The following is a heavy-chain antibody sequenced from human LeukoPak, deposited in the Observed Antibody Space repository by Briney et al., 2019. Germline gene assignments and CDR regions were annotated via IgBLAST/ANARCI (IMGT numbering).Heavy chain of an antibody. V-gene: IGHV4-39*01. CDR3: ARVGQDGYYDFWSGYYYYYYMDV. Sequence: SETLSLTCTVSGGSISSNNYYWGWIRQPPRKGLEWIGNIYYSGSTYYNPSLKSRVTISVDTSKNQFSLKLSSVTAADTAVYYCARVGQDGYYDFWSGYYYYYYMDVWGKGTTVTVSS. D-gene: IGHD3-3*01. CDR1: GGSISSNNYY. J-gene: IGHJ6*03. CDR2: IYYSGST.